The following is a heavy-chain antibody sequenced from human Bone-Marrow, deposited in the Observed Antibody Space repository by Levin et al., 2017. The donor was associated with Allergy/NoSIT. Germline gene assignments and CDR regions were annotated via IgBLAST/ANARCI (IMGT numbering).Heavy chain of an antibody. CDR2: INEDGGAK. J-gene: IGHJ4*02. CDR3: ARAGAVGVVDY. D-gene: IGHD6-19*01. V-gene: IGHV3-7*01. Sequence: PGESLKISCAASGFTFSTYWMSWVRQAPGKGLEWVANINEDGGAKYHVDSVEGRFIISRDNAKNTLFLQMNSLRAEDTAVYYCARAGAVGVVDYWGQGILVIVSS. CDR1: GFTFSTYW.